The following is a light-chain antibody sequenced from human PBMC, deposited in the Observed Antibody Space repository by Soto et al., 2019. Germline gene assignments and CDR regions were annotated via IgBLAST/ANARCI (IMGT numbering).Light chain of an antibody. Sequence: IQMTQSPSTRSASVGDRVTITCRASQSISSWLAWYQQKQGKAPKLLIYDASSLESGVPSRFSGSGSGTEFTLTISSLKTDDFATYYCQQYNSYSWTFGQGTKVDIK. CDR2: DAS. CDR1: QSISSW. CDR3: QQYNSYSWT. V-gene: IGKV1-5*01. J-gene: IGKJ1*01.